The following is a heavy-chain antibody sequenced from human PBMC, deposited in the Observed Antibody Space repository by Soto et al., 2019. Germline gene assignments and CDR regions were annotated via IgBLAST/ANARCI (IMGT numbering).Heavy chain of an antibody. CDR2: IYSNGNA. J-gene: IGHJ4*02. CDR3: ARDFPPSEYRFSGSYYYNY. CDR1: GFTVSSNY. Sequence: GGSLRLSCAASGFTVSSNYMSWVRQAPGKGLEWVSTIYSNGNAYYADSVKGRFTISRDKSKNTLYLQMNSLRAEDTAVYYCARDFPPSEYRFSGSYYYNYWGQGTQVTVSS. V-gene: IGHV3-53*01. D-gene: IGHD1-26*01.